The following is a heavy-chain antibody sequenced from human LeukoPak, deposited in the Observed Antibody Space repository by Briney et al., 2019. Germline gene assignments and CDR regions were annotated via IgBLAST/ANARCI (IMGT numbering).Heavy chain of an antibody. V-gene: IGHV6-1*01. J-gene: IGHJ3*02. D-gene: IGHD3-22*01. CDR2: TYYKSKWYY. CDR3: ARVDRYSSGYYSTTPHLGAFDI. Sequence: SQTLSLTCAISGDSVSSNSAAWNWIRQSPSRGLEWLGRTYYKSKWYYDYAVSVKSRIIINPDTSKNQFSLQLNSVTPEDTAVYYCARVDRYSSGYYSTTPHLGAFDIWGQGTMVTVSS. CDR1: GDSVSSNSAA.